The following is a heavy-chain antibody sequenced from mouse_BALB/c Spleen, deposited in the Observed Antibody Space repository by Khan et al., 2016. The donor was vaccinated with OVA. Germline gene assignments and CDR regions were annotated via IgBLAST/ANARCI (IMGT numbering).Heavy chain of an antibody. J-gene: IGHJ1*01. CDR2: IWTGGST. CDR3: ARYYGNYGWYVDV. D-gene: IGHD2-1*01. V-gene: IGHV2-9*02. CDR1: GFSLTSYG. Sequence: QVQLKESGPGLVAPSQSLSITCTVSGFSLTSYGVHWVRQPPGKGLEWLGVIWTGGSTNYNSALMSRLSISKDNSKSQVFLKMNSLQTDDTAMYDCARYYGNYGWYVDVWGAGTTVTVSS.